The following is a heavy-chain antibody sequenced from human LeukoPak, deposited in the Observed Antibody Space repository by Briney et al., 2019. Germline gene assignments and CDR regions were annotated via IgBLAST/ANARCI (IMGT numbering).Heavy chain of an antibody. D-gene: IGHD6-19*01. CDR3: ARAGWMSSGWFSDY. CDR1: GYTFTSYG. J-gene: IGHJ4*02. Sequence: ASVKVSCKASGYTFTSYGISWVRLAPGHGLEWMGWISAYNGNRKYEKKLQGRVTMTRDMSTSTVYMELSSLRSEDTAVYYCARAGWMSSGWFSDYWGQGTLVTVSS. V-gene: IGHV1-18*01. CDR2: ISAYNGNR.